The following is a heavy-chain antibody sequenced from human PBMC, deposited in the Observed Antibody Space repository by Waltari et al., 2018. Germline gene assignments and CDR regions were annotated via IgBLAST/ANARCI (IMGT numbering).Heavy chain of an antibody. V-gene: IGHV1-8*01. Sequence: QVQLVQSGAEVKKPGASVKVSCKASGYTFTSYDINWVRQATGQGLEWMGWRNPNSGNTGYAQKFQGRVTMTRNTSISTAYMELSSLRSEDTAVYYCARGRRYSGSYGSDYWGQGTLVTVSS. CDR2: RNPNSGNT. CDR3: ARGRRYSGSYGSDY. J-gene: IGHJ4*02. D-gene: IGHD1-26*01. CDR1: GYTFTSYD.